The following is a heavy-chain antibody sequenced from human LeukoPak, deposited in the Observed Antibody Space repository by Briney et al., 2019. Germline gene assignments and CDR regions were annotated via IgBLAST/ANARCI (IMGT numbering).Heavy chain of an antibody. J-gene: IGHJ6*02. V-gene: IGHV4-59*01. CDR2: IYYSGST. CDR1: GGSFSSYY. CDR3: ARTTERYYYDSSGYSYGMDV. D-gene: IGHD3-22*01. Sequence: SETLSLTCAVYGGSFSSYYWSWIRQPPGKGLEWIGYIYYSGSTNYNPSLKSRVTISVDTSKNQFSLKLSSVTAADTAVYYCARTTERYYYDSSGYSYGMDVWGQGTTVTVSS.